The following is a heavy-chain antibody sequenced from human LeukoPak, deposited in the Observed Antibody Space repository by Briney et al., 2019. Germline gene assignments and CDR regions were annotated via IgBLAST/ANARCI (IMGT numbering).Heavy chain of an antibody. CDR2: IYSDSTT. J-gene: IGHJ4*02. CDR3: AKGLIVATAYFDY. Sequence: PGGSLRLSCAASGFTVSSNFMSWVRQAPGKGLEWVSIIYSDSTTYYADSVRGRFTISRDNSKNTLYLQMNSLRAEDTAVYYCAKGLIVATAYFDYWGQGTLVTVSS. D-gene: IGHD5-12*01. CDR1: GFTVSSNF. V-gene: IGHV3-53*05.